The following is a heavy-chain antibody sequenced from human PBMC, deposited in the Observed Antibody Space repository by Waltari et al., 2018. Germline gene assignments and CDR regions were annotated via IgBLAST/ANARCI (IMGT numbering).Heavy chain of an antibody. J-gene: IGHJ6*03. CDR3: ARDGRDYTRDYYYMDV. Sequence: QVQLQVSGPGLVKPSETLSLTCTVSGCPISSYYWSWIRQPPGKGLEWIGYIYYSGSTNYNPSLKSRVTISVDTSKNQFSLKLSSVTAADTAVYYCARDGRDYTRDYYYMDVWGKGTTVTISS. D-gene: IGHD4-4*01. CDR2: IYYSGST. CDR1: GCPISSYY. V-gene: IGHV4-59*01.